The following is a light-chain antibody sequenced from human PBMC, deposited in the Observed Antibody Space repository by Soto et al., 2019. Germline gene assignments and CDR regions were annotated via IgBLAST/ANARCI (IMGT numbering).Light chain of an antibody. Sequence: EIVLTQSPATLSLSPGETATLSCRASQSVSTYIAWYQQKPGQAPRLLIYDAANRATGIPARFSGSGSGTDFTLTISSLEPEDFATYYCQQLNSHPRTFGQGTKLEIK. CDR2: DAA. V-gene: IGKV3-11*01. J-gene: IGKJ2*01. CDR3: QQLNSHPRT. CDR1: QSVSTY.